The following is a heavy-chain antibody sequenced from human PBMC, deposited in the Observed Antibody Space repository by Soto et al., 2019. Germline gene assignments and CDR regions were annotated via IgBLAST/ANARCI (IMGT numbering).Heavy chain of an antibody. CDR2: IKSKTDGGPT. D-gene: IGHD2-21*02. CDR3: TTDSTALSYYGMDV. V-gene: IGHV3-15*07. Sequence: EVQLVESGGGLVKPGGSLRLSCAASGFPFSNAWMNWVRQAPGKGLAWVGRIKSKTDGGPTDYAAPVKGRFTISRDDSKNTLYLQMNSMKTEDTAVYYCTTDSTALSYYGMDVWGQGTTVTVSS. J-gene: IGHJ6*02. CDR1: GFPFSNAW.